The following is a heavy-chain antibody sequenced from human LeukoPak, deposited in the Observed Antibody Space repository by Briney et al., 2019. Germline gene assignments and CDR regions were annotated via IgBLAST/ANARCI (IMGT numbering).Heavy chain of an antibody. CDR3: ARAISYDSSGYSFDP. Sequence: ASVKVSCKASGYTFTGSYMNWVRQAPGQGLELMGWINPHSGGTNYAQKFQGRVTMTSDTSTSTAYMELSRLRSDDRAVYYCARAISYDSSGYSFDPWGQGTLVTVSS. CDR1: GYTFTGSY. V-gene: IGHV1-2*02. CDR2: INPHSGGT. J-gene: IGHJ5*02. D-gene: IGHD3-22*01.